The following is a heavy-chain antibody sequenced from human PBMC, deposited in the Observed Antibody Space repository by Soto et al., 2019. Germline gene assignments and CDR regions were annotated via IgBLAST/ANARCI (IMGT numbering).Heavy chain of an antibody. CDR1: GFTFDDYT. J-gene: IGHJ6*02. V-gene: IGHV3-43*01. CDR3: AKGDYYDSSGYLPELIYYYYGMDV. D-gene: IGHD3-22*01. Sequence: PGGSLRLSCAASGFTFDDYTMHWVRQAPGKGLEWVSLISWDGGSTYYADSVKGRFTISRDNSKNSLYLQMNSLRTEDTALYYCAKGDYYDSSGYLPELIYYYYGMDVWGQGTTVTVSS. CDR2: ISWDGGST.